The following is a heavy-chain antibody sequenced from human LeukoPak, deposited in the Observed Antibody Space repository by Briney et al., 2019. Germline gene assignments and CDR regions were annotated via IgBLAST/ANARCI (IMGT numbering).Heavy chain of an antibody. Sequence: PGGSLRLSCAASGFTFSNAWMSWVRQAPGKGLEWVGRIKSKTDGGTTDYAAPVKGRFTISRDDSKNTLYLQMNSLKTEDTAVYYCTKALGRGIAAAVVDYWGQGTLVTVSS. V-gene: IGHV3-15*01. J-gene: IGHJ4*02. CDR3: TKALGRGIAAAVVDY. CDR1: GFTFSNAW. CDR2: IKSKTDGGTT. D-gene: IGHD6-13*01.